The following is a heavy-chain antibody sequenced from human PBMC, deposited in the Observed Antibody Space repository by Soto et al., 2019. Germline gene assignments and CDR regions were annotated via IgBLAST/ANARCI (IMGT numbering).Heavy chain of an antibody. J-gene: IGHJ4*02. V-gene: IGHV3-53*01. CDR2: IYSGGST. CDR1: GFTVSSNY. Sequence: TGGSLRLSCAASGFTVSSNYMTWVRQAPGKGLEWVSAIYSGGSTYYADSVKGRFTISRDNSKNTLYLQMNSLRAEDTAVYYCERARSTAAGLFDYWGLGTLVTVSS. D-gene: IGHD6-13*01. CDR3: ERARSTAAGLFDY.